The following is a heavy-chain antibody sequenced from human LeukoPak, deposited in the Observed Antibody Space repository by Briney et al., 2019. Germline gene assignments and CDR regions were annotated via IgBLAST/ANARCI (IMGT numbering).Heavy chain of an antibody. CDR1: GFTFSGSA. V-gene: IGHV3-73*01. D-gene: IGHD3/OR15-3a*01. J-gene: IGHJ4*02. CDR3: TRRTKDMIFGVAPFDY. Sequence: GGSLKLSCAASGFTFSGSAMHWVRQASGKGLECVGRIRSKANSYATAYAASVKGRFTISRDDSKNTAYLQMNSLKTEDTAVYYCTRRTKDMIFGVAPFDYWGQGILVTVSS. CDR2: IRSKANSYAT.